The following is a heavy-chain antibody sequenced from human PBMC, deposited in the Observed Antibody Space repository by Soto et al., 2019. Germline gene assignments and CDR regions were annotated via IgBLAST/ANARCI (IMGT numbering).Heavy chain of an antibody. V-gene: IGHV3-49*03. CDR1: GFTFGDYA. Sequence: GESLKISCTASGFTFGDYAMSWFRQAPGKGLEWVGFIRSKAYGGTTEYAASVKGRFTISRDDSKSIAYLQMNSLKTEDTAVYYCTRDRENRYYFDYWGQGTLVTVSS. CDR2: IRSKAYGGTT. J-gene: IGHJ4*02. CDR3: TRDRENRYYFDY.